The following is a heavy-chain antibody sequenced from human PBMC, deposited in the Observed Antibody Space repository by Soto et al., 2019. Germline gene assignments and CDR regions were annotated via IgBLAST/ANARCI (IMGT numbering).Heavy chain of an antibody. J-gene: IGHJ4*02. D-gene: IGHD2-15*01. CDR3: ARVKDRCSGGSCYFLDY. V-gene: IGHV1-69*02. CDR1: GGTFSSYT. Sequence: QVQLVQSGAEVKKPGSSVKVSCKASGGTFSSYTISWVRQAPGQGLEWMGRIIPILGIANYAQKFQGRVTITADKSTRTAYMELRSLRSEDTAVYYCARVKDRCSGGSCYFLDYWGQGTLVTVSS. CDR2: IIPILGIA.